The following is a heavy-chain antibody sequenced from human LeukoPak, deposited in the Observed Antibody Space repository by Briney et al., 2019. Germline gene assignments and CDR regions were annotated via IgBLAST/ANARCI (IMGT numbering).Heavy chain of an antibody. CDR2: MNPNSSNT. Sequence: ASVKVSCKASGYTFTNYDINWVRQATGQGLEWMGWMNPNSSNTGYGQKFQGRVTMTGNTSISTAYMELSSLRSEDTAVYYCARVRSSNNWEAWFVPWGQGTLVTVSS. J-gene: IGHJ5*02. V-gene: IGHV1-8*01. CDR3: ARVRSSNNWEAWFVP. CDR1: GYTFTNYD. D-gene: IGHD1-1*01.